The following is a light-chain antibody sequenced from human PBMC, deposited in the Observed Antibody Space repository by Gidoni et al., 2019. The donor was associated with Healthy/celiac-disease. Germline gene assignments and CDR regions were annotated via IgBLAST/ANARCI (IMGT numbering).Light chain of an antibody. Sequence: QSALTQPDAVSGSPGQSITIACTGTSSDVGGYHYVSWYQTHPGKAPKLRLYDVSNRPSGVSNLFSGSTSGNTASLTISGLQAEDAADYYCSSYTSSRTHVFGSGTTVTVL. V-gene: IGLV2-14*01. CDR1: SSDVGGYHY. CDR3: SSYTSSRTHV. J-gene: IGLJ1*01. CDR2: DVS.